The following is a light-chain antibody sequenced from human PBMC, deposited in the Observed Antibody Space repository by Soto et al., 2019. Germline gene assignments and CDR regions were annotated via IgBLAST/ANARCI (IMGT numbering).Light chain of an antibody. J-gene: IGKJ2*01. V-gene: IGKV1-5*01. Sequence: DIRMTQSPSTLSASIGDRVTITCRASQSISNWVAWYQQKPGEAPKVVIYDASTLAGGVPSRFSGSASGTEYTLTISSLQPDDFATYYCQHYNGYFGQGTKLEIK. CDR1: QSISNW. CDR2: DAS. CDR3: QHYNGY.